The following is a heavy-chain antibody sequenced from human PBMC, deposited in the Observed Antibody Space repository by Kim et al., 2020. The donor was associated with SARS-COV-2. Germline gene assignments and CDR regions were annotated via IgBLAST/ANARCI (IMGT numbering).Heavy chain of an antibody. J-gene: IGHJ4*02. D-gene: IGHD2-2*01. CDR3: ARGSTYLIY. CDR2: SVM. Sequence: SVMYCVDSVKGRFTFSRDNAENSLYLQMNSLRAEDMAVYFCARGSTYLIYWGQGTLVTVSS. V-gene: IGHV3-7*01.